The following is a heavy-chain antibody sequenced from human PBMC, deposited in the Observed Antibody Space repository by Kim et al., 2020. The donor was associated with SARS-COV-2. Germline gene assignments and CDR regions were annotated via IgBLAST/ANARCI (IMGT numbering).Heavy chain of an antibody. Sequence: SVKGRFTNSRDTSKNTLYLRMNGLRAEDTAVYYCARDKGPLGRFGELLYYWGQGTLVTVSS. D-gene: IGHD3-10*01. J-gene: IGHJ4*02. V-gene: IGHV3-30*01. CDR3: ARDKGPLGRFGELLYY.